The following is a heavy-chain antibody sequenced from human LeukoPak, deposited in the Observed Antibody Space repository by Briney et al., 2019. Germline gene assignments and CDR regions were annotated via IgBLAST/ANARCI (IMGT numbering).Heavy chain of an antibody. V-gene: IGHV1-18*01. CDR3: ARDWGTERIITVY. Sequence: ASVKVSCKASGGTFSSYAISWVRQAPGQGLEWMGWITPDKGNTEYAQKFQGRVTMTTDTSTSTGYMELRNLRSDDTAVYYCARDWGTERIITVYWGQGTLVTVSS. D-gene: IGHD2/OR15-2a*01. CDR1: GGTFSSYA. CDR2: ITPDKGNT. J-gene: IGHJ4*02.